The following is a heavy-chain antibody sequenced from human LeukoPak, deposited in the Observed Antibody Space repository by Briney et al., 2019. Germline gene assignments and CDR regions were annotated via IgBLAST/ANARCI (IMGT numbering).Heavy chain of an antibody. Sequence: GASVKVSCKASGYXFIDYYIHWVRQAPGQGLEWIGWISPNSGGTKSVQKFQGRVTMTRDTSITTVYMELSGLSFDDTAVYYCARGGGRYSVDYWGQGTLVIVSS. V-gene: IGHV1-2*02. CDR3: ARGGGRYSVDY. J-gene: IGHJ4*02. CDR1: GYXFIDYY. D-gene: IGHD1-26*01. CDR2: ISPNSGGT.